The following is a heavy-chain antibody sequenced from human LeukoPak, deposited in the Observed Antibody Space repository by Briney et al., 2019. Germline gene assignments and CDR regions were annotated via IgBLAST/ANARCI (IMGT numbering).Heavy chain of an antibody. CDR2: INHSGST. D-gene: IGHD2-2*01. Sequence: SETLSLTCAVYGGSFSGYYWSWIRQPPGKGLEWIGEINHSGSTNYNPSLTSRVTISVDTSKNQFSLKLSSVTAADTAVYYCARGRRQYCSSTSCYRIDYWGQGTLVTVSS. V-gene: IGHV4-34*01. CDR3: ARGRRQYCSSTSCYRIDY. J-gene: IGHJ4*02. CDR1: GGSFSGYY.